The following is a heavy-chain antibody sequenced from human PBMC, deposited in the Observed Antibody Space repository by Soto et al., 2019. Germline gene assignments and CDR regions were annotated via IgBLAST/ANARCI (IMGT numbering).Heavy chain of an antibody. CDR1: GFTFSSYS. V-gene: IGHV3-48*01. CDR3: ARGGGCSGGSCNFDY. J-gene: IGHJ4*02. CDR2: ISSSSSTI. Sequence: EVQLVESGGGLVQPGGSLRLSCADSGFTFSSYSMNWVRQAPGKGLDWVSYISSSSSTIYYADSVKGRFTISRDNAKNSLYLQMNSLRAEDTAVYYCARGGGCSGGSCNFDYWGQGTLVTVYS. D-gene: IGHD2-15*01.